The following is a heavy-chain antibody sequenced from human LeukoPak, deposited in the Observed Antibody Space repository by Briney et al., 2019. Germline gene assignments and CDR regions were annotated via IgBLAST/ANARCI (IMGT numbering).Heavy chain of an antibody. Sequence: GGSLTLSCAASGFTFSSYAMSWVRQAPGKGLEWVSDISGSGSSTYYADSVKGRFTISRDTSKDTLYLQMNSLRAEDTAVYYCAKALTSYYNYMDVWGKGTTVTVSS. J-gene: IGHJ6*03. CDR2: ISGSGSST. CDR1: GFTFSSYA. CDR3: AKALTSYYNYMDV. V-gene: IGHV3-23*01.